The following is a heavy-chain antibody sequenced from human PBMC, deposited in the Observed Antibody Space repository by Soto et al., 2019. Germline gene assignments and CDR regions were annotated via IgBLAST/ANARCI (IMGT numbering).Heavy chain of an antibody. CDR3: TTEYGDLKDYGMDI. CDR2: IKSKTDGGTT. J-gene: IGHJ6*02. V-gene: IGHV3-15*07. CDR1: GDSCSNVW. Sequence: VLPLRLLRAAAGDSCSNVWPNCVRQAPGKGLEWVGRIKSKTDGGTTDYAAPAKGRFTISRDDSKNTQYLQMNSLKTEDTAVYFCTTEYGDLKDYGMDIWGQGTTVTVSS. D-gene: IGHD3-3*01.